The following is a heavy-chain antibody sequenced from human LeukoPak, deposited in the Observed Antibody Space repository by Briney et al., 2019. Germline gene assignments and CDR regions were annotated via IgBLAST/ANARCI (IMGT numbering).Heavy chain of an antibody. CDR2: VYHSGTT. J-gene: IGHJ4*02. V-gene: IGHV4-38-2*01. CDR3: ARSLSTAGIDF. D-gene: IGHD4-17*01. CDR1: GYSISSGRY. Sequence: SETLSLTCAVSGYSISSGRYWGWIRPPPGKGLEWIGSVYHSGTTYYNPSLKSRLTISVDTANNQFSLNLRSVPASDTAVYYCARSLSTAGIDFWGQGTLVTVSS.